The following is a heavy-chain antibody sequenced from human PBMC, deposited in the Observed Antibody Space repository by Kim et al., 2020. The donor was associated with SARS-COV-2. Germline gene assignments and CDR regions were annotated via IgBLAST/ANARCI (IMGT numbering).Heavy chain of an antibody. V-gene: IGHV1-18*01. CDR1: GYTFTSYG. J-gene: IGHJ6*02. Sequence: ASVKVSCKASGYTFTSYGISWVRQAPGQGLEWMGWISAYNGNTNYAQKLQGRVTMTTDTSTSTAYMELRSLRSDDTAVYYCARDRIPAKLHYYYYYGMDVWGQGPTGTVSS. CDR3: ARDRIPAKLHYYYYYGMDV. CDR2: ISAYNGNT.